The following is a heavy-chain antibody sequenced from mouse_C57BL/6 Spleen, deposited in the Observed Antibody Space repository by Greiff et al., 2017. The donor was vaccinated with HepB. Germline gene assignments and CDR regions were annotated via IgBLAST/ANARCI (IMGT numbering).Heavy chain of an antibody. V-gene: IGHV1-54*01. Sequence: QVQLQQSGAELVRPGTSVKVSCKASGYAFTNYLIEWVKQRPGQGLEWIGVINPGSGGTNYNEKLKGKATLTADKSSSTAYMQLSSLTSEDSAVYFCASSITAYAMDYWGQGTSVTVSS. CDR2: INPGSGGT. D-gene: IGHD1-1*01. CDR1: GYAFTNYL. J-gene: IGHJ4*01. CDR3: ASSITAYAMDY.